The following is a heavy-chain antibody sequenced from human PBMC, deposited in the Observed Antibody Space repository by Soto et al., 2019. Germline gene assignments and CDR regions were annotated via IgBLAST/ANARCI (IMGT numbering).Heavy chain of an antibody. CDR3: AKDLRDYYDSSGSDY. CDR1: GFTFSSYG. D-gene: IGHD3-22*01. CDR2: ISYDGSNK. V-gene: IGHV3-30*18. Sequence: GGSLRLSCAASGFTFSSYGMHWVRQAPGKGLEWVAVISYDGSNKYYADSVKGRFTISRDNSKNTLYLQMNSLRAEDTAVYYCAKDLRDYYDSSGSDYWGQGTLVTVSS. J-gene: IGHJ4*02.